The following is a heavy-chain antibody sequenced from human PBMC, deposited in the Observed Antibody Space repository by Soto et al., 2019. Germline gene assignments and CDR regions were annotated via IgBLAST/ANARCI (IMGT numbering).Heavy chain of an antibody. CDR1: GCSFTSYW. J-gene: IGHJ6*02. V-gene: IGHV5-10-1*01. CDR2: IDPSDSYT. Sequence: GESLKISCKGSGCSFTSYWISWVRQMPGKGLEWMGRIDPSDSYTNYSPSFQGHVTISADKSISTAYLQWSSLKASDTAMYYCARRSGTTGMDYYYSGMDVWGQGTTVTVSS. D-gene: IGHD1-7*01. CDR3: ARRSGTTGMDYYYSGMDV.